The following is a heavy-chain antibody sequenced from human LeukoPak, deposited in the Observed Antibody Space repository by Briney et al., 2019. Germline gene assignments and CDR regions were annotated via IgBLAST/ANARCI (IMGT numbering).Heavy chain of an antibody. Sequence: ASVKVSCKASGYTFTSYYMHWVRQAPGQGLEWMGIINPSGGSTSYAQKFQGRVTMTRDTSTSTVYMELSSLRSEDTAVYYCARGDYDFWSGDYTGSGYFDYWGQGTLVTVSS. D-gene: IGHD3-3*01. CDR1: GYTFTSYY. CDR2: INPSGGST. CDR3: ARGDYDFWSGDYTGSGYFDY. J-gene: IGHJ4*02. V-gene: IGHV1-46*03.